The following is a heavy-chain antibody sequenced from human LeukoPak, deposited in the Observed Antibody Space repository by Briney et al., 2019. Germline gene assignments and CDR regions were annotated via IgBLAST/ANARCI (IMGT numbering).Heavy chain of an antibody. CDR3: ARGYGDNSVLVDY. CDR2: INSDGSST. J-gene: IGHJ4*02. Sequence: GGSLRLSCAASGTTFRNYWMHWVRQVPGKGLVWVSRINSDGSSTNYADSVKGRFTISRDNAKNTLYLQMNSLRAGDTAVYYCARGYGDNSVLVDYWGQGTLVSVSS. V-gene: IGHV3-74*01. CDR1: GTTFRNYW. D-gene: IGHD4-23*01.